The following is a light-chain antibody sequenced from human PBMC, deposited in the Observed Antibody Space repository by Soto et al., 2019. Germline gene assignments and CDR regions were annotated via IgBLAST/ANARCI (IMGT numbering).Light chain of an antibody. CDR1: QSVSSNF. CDR2: GAS. J-gene: IGKJ4*01. Sequence: EIVLTQSPGSLSLSPGERGTLSCRASQSVSSNFLAWYQQKPGQAPRLLIYGASSGASGIPDRFSGSGSGTDFTLTISRLEPEDFAVYYCQQYGSSPITFGGGTKVDIK. V-gene: IGKV3-20*01. CDR3: QQYGSSPIT.